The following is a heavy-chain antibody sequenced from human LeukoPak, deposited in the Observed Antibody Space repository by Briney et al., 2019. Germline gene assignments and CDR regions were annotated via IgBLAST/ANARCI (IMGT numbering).Heavy chain of an antibody. V-gene: IGHV3-9*01. Sequence: GRSLRLSCAASGFTFDDYAMHWVRQAPGKGLEWVSGISWNSGSIGYADSVKGRFTISRDNSKNTLYLQMNSLRAEDTAVYYCARGRIGSSWYSAYFDYWGQGTLVTVSS. D-gene: IGHD6-13*01. CDR1: GFTFDDYA. CDR3: ARGRIGSSWYSAYFDY. J-gene: IGHJ4*02. CDR2: ISWNSGSI.